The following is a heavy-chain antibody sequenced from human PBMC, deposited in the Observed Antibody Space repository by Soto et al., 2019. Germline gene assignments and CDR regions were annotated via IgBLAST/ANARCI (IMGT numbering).Heavy chain of an antibody. D-gene: IGHD4-4*01. J-gene: IGHJ5*02. Sequence: SVEALKISCKGSGYSFTSYWISWVRQMPGKGLEWMVRIDTSDSYTNYSPSFQGHVTISADKSISTAYLQWSSLKDSDTAMYYCARQNDYKFXFDPWGQVTLVTVXS. CDR1: GYSFTSYW. CDR2: IDTSDSYT. CDR3: ARQNDYKFXFDP. V-gene: IGHV5-10-1*01.